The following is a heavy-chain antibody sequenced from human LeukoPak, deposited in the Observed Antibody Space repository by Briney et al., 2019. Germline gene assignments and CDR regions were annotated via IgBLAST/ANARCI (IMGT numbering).Heavy chain of an antibody. D-gene: IGHD3-10*01. CDR3: VRGITLVPGTRGAYYYMDV. Sequence: PGGSLRLSCAASGFTFSNAWMSWVHQAPGKGLEWVGRIKSKTDGGTTDYAAPVKGRFSISRDDSENTLYLQMNSLNTGDTAVHHCVRGITLVPGTRGAYYYMDVWGKGTTVTVSS. CDR2: IKSKTDGGTT. CDR1: GFTFSNAW. V-gene: IGHV3-15*01. J-gene: IGHJ6*03.